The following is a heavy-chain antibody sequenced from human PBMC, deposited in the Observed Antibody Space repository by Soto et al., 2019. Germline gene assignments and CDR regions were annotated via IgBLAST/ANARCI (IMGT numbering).Heavy chain of an antibody. J-gene: IGHJ4*02. CDR1: VASISSFY. D-gene: IGHD4-17*01. V-gene: IGHV4-59*01. CDR3: ARTRTDYQDY. Sequence: PSETLSLTCAVSVASISSFYWSWIRQPPGKGLEWIGYIYYSGSATYNTSLKSRVTISVDTSKNQFSLRLSSVTAADTAVYYCARTRTDYQDYWGQGTLVTVSS. CDR2: IYYSGSA.